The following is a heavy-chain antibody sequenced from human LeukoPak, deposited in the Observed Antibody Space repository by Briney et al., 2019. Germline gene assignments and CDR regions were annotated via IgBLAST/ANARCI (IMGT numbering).Heavy chain of an antibody. D-gene: IGHD6-19*01. Sequence: ASETLSLTCTVSGGSIRSYYWTWIRQPPGKGLEWIGYIYYSGSTNYNPSLKSRVTISVDTSKKQFSLKLSSVTAADTAVYYCARESRSGGGWDRDAFDIWGQGTMVTVSS. CDR1: GGSIRSYY. CDR2: IYYSGST. J-gene: IGHJ3*02. CDR3: ARESRSGGGWDRDAFDI. V-gene: IGHV4-59*01.